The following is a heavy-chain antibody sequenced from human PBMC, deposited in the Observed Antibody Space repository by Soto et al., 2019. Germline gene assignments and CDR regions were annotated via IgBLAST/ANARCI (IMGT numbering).Heavy chain of an antibody. V-gene: IGHV3-23*01. CDR1: GFILNNYA. J-gene: IGHJ3*02. Sequence: EVQLLESGGDLVQPWGSLRLSCVASGFILNNYAMSWVRQAPGKGLEWVSTIGGTDGDSDGVPWYEDSVKGRFTISRDSSENPLFRNMANLRAEASDFYYCVKRGRTWGAFGIWGQGTTVVVSS. D-gene: IGHD3-16*01. CDR2: IGGTDGDSDGVP. CDR3: VKRGRTWGAFGI.